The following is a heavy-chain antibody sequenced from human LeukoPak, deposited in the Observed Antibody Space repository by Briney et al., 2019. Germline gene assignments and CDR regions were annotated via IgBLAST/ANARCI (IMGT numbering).Heavy chain of an antibody. CDR2: INHSGST. J-gene: IGHJ6*03. CDR1: GGSFSGYY. D-gene: IGHD3-3*01. Sequence: SSETLSLTCAVYGGSFSGYYWSWIRQPPGKGLGWIGEINHSGSTNYNPSLKSRVTISVDTSKNQFSLKLSSVTAADTAVYYCARGRFLEWLSSYYYYYMDVWGKGTTVTVSS. CDR3: ARGRFLEWLSSYYYYYMDV. V-gene: IGHV4-34*01.